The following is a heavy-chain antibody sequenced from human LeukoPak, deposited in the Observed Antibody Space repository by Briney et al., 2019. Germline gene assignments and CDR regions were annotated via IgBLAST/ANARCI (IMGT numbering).Heavy chain of an antibody. Sequence: ASVKVSCKASGYTFTSYYMHWVRQAPGQGLEWMGIINPSGGSTSYAQKFQGRVTMTRDTSTSTVYMELSSLRSEDTAVYYCARRPSYCGGDCSPYFQHWGQGTLVTVSS. CDR2: INPSGGST. V-gene: IGHV1-46*01. CDR3: ARRPSYCGGDCSPYFQH. J-gene: IGHJ1*01. D-gene: IGHD2-21*02. CDR1: GYTFTSYY.